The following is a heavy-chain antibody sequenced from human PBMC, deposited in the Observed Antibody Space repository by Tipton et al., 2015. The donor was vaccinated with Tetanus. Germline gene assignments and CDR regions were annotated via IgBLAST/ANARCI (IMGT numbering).Heavy chain of an antibody. D-gene: IGHD1-26*01. V-gene: IGHV1-18*01. Sequence: QLVQSGAEVKNPGASVKVSCRASDYTFTRFDVSWVRQAPGQGLEWMGRINNNHGNDGNTNYAQNFQGRVTMTTDTSTRTSYMELRGLTSDDTAVYYCLSGSYYRAWGQGTLVTVSS. CDR1: DYTFTRFD. CDR2: INNNHGNDGNT. CDR3: LSGSYYRA. J-gene: IGHJ5*02.